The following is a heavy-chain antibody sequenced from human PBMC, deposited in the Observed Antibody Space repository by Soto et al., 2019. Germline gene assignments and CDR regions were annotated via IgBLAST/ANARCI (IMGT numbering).Heavy chain of an antibody. D-gene: IGHD3-22*01. CDR3: AKDQSLYDSSGYYGDWFDP. Sequence: GGSLRLSCVASGFNLSHPWMTWVRQAPGKGLEWVSAISGSGGSTYYADSVKGRFTISRDNSKNTLYLQMNSLRAEDTAVYYCAKDQSLYDSSGYYGDWFDPWGQGTLVTVSS. CDR2: ISGSGGST. V-gene: IGHV3-23*01. CDR1: GFNLSHPW. J-gene: IGHJ5*02.